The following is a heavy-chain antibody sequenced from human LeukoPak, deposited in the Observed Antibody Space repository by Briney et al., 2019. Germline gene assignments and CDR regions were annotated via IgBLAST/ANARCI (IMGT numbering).Heavy chain of an antibody. V-gene: IGHV3-30*18. CDR3: AKVLAHYYDSSVDAFDI. J-gene: IGHJ3*02. CDR2: ISYDGSNK. D-gene: IGHD3-22*01. Sequence: GGSLRLSCAASGFTFSSYGMHWVRQAPGKGLEWVAVISYDGSNKYYADSVKGRFTISRDNFKNTLYLQMNSLRAEDTAVYYCAKVLAHYYDSSVDAFDIWGQGTMVTVSS. CDR1: GFTFSSYG.